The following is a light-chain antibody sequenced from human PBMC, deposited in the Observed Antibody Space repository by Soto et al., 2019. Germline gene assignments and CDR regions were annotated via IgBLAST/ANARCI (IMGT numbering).Light chain of an antibody. CDR2: AAS. CDR1: QSVSSSY. CDR3: QQYGRSQT. V-gene: IGKV3-20*01. Sequence: EIVLTQSPGTLSLSPGERATLSCRASQSVSSSYLAWYQQKPGQAPRLLIYAASSRATGIPDRFSGSGAGTVLTLTISRLEPEAFAVYYCQQYGRSQTFGQGTKVEIK. J-gene: IGKJ1*01.